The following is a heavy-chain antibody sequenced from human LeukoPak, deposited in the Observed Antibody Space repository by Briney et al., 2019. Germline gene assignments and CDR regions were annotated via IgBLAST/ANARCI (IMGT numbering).Heavy chain of an antibody. CDR1: GYTFTNYG. Sequence: ASVKVSCKTSGYTFTNYGIAWVRPAPGQGFEWMGWISAYKGDTKYAQKFQGRVTMTTDTSTATAYMELRSLRSEDTAVYYCAKDFLPVGTPNNYFDYWGQGALVTVSS. CDR2: ISAYKGDT. V-gene: IGHV1-18*01. CDR3: AKDFLPVGTPNNYFDY. D-gene: IGHD4-23*01. J-gene: IGHJ4*02.